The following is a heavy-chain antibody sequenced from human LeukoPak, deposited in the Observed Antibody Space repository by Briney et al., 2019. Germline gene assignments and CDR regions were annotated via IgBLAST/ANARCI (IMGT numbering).Heavy chain of an antibody. J-gene: IGHJ4*02. Sequence: SGTLCLTCAVSGYSISGGYYWGWIRQPPGKGLEWIGSIYHSGSTYYNPSLKSRVTISVDTSKSQCSLKLSSVTAADTAVYYCARVSMVRGVILDYWGQGTLVTVSS. CDR1: GYSISGGYY. CDR3: ARVSMVRGVILDY. CDR2: IYHSGST. D-gene: IGHD3-10*01. V-gene: IGHV4-38-2*01.